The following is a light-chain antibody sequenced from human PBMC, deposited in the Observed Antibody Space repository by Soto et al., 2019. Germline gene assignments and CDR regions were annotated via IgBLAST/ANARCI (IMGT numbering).Light chain of an antibody. CDR3: QQYNKWPLT. CDR1: QSVRTN. J-gene: IGKJ4*01. CDR2: GSS. V-gene: IGKV3-15*01. Sequence: EIVMTQSPATLSVSPGERATLSCRASQSVRTNLAWYQQKGGQPPRLLLSGSSTRATGLPARFSGSGSGTEFTLTISSLQSEDFAVYYCQQYNKWPLTFGGGTKVDIK.